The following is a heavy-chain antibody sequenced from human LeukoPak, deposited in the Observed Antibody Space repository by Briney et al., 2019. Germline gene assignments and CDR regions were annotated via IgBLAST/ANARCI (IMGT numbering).Heavy chain of an antibody. CDR3: ARGRYFDWLGSYNWFDP. Sequence: ASVKVSCKASGYTFTSYDINWVRQATGQGLEWMGWMNPNSGNTGYAQKFQGRVTMTRNTSISTAYMELSSLRSEDTAVYYCARGRYFDWLGSYNWFDPWRQGTLVTVSS. J-gene: IGHJ5*02. D-gene: IGHD3-9*01. CDR1: GYTFTSYD. V-gene: IGHV1-8*01. CDR2: MNPNSGNT.